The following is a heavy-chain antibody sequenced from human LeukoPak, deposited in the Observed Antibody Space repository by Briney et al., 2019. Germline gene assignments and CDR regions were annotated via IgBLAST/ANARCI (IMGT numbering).Heavy chain of an antibody. CDR2: IRSKANSYAT. D-gene: IGHD3-3*01. V-gene: IGHV3-73*01. J-gene: IGHJ4*02. CDR3: TSGDDDFWSGYYSGKGY. CDR1: GFTFSGSA. Sequence: GGSLRLSCAASGFTFSGSAMHWVRQASGKGLEWVGRIRSKANSYATAYAASVKGRFTISRDDSKNTAYLQMNSLKTEDTAVYYCTSGDDDFWSGYYSGKGYWGQGTLVTVSS.